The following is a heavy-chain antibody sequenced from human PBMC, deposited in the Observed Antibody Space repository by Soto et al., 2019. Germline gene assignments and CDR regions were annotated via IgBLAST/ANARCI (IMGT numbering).Heavy chain of an antibody. J-gene: IGHJ5*02. Sequence: ETLSLTCTVSGGSMSRYYWSWIRQPPGKGLEWIGYIYYTGNTNYNPSLKSRVTISVDTPKNQFSLKLNSVTAADTTVYYCARDQVAATARWFDPWGQGTLVTVSS. D-gene: IGHD6-13*01. CDR3: ARDQVAATARWFDP. CDR1: GGSMSRYY. CDR2: IYYTGNT. V-gene: IGHV4-59*01.